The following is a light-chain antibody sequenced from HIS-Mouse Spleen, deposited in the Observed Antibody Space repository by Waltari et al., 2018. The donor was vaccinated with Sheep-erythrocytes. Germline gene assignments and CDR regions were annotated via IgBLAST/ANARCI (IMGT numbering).Light chain of an antibody. Sequence: EIVMTQSPATPSVSPGESASQRASSNLAWYQQTPGQAPRLLIYGAFTRATGIPARFSGSGSRTEFTLTISSMQSEAFAVNYCQQYNNSPLTFGVGTTVEIK. J-gene: IGKJ4*01. V-gene: IGKV3-15*01. CDR1: QRASSN. CDR3: QQYNNSPLT. CDR2: GAF.